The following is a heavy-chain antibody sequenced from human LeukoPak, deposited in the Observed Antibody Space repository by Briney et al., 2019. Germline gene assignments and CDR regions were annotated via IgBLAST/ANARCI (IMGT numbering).Heavy chain of an antibody. Sequence: SETLSLTCTVSGGSISSYYWSWIRQPPGKGLEWIGYIYYSGSTNYNPSLKSRVTISVDTSKNQFSLKLSSVTAADTAVYYCARSSTEDYFDYWGQGTLVTISS. J-gene: IGHJ4*02. CDR2: IYYSGST. CDR3: ARSSTEDYFDY. CDR1: GGSISSYY. V-gene: IGHV4-59*01.